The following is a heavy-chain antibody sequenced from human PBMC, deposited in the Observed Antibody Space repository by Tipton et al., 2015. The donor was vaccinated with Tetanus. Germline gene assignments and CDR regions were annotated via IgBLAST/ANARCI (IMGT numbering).Heavy chain of an antibody. CDR1: GFSFSNYK. J-gene: IGHJ4*02. CDR2: ISSTSRYI. CDR3: VSGAALDY. D-gene: IGHD6-25*01. Sequence: SLRLSCEVSGFSFSNYKMNWVRQGPGRGLEWASSISSTSRYIYYAASVKGRFTISRDNAKNSVYLGMNSLRADDTAVYYCVSGAALDYWGQGTLVAVSS. V-gene: IGHV3-21*01.